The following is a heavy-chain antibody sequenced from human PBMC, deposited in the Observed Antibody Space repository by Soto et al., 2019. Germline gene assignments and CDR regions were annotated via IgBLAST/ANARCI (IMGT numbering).Heavy chain of an antibody. Sequence: VQLVESGGGLVQPGGSLRLSCAASGFTFSSYWMHWVRQAPGKGLVWVSRINSDGSSTSYADSVKGRFTISRDNAKNTLYLQMNSLRAEDTAVYYCARGQYTIFGVVPVLFDYWGQGTLVTVSS. D-gene: IGHD3-3*01. CDR2: INSDGSST. J-gene: IGHJ4*02. CDR1: GFTFSSYW. V-gene: IGHV3-74*01. CDR3: ARGQYTIFGVVPVLFDY.